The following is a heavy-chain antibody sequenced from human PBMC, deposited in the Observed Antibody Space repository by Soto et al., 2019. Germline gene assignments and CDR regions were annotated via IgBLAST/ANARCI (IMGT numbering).Heavy chain of an antibody. Sequence: PSETLSLTCAVYGGSFSGYYWSWIRQPPGKGLEWIGEINHSGSTNYNPSLKSRVTISVDTSKNQFSLKLSSVTAADTAVYYCARGFEYSSSNPYYYYSGRDVWGQGTTVTVSS. CDR1: GGSFSGYY. CDR3: ARGFEYSSSNPYYYYSGRDV. D-gene: IGHD6-6*01. J-gene: IGHJ6*02. V-gene: IGHV4-34*01. CDR2: INHSGST.